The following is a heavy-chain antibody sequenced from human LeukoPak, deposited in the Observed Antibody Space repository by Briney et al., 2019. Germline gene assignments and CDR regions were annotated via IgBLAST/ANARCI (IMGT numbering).Heavy chain of an antibody. D-gene: IGHD1-1*01. CDR2: ISSSGCTI. CDR3: ARDTKTGTSLYYYYYGMDV. CDR1: GFTFSSYE. J-gene: IGHJ6*02. Sequence: GGSLRLSCAASGFTFSSYEMNWVRQAPGKGLEWVSYISSSGCTIYYAGSVKGRFTISRDNAKNSLYLQMNSLRAEDTAVYYCARDTKTGTSLYYYYYGMDVWGQGTTVTVSS. V-gene: IGHV3-48*03.